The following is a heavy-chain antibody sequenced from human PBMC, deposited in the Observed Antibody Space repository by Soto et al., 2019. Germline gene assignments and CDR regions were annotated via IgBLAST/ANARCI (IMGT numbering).Heavy chain of an antibody. V-gene: IGHV5-51*01. D-gene: IGHD4-17*01. J-gene: IGHJ5*02. CDR2: IYPADSDT. CDR1: GFTFSSYW. Sequence: GGSLRLSCAASGFTFSSYWIVWVRQVPGKGLEWMGLIYPADSDTRYNPSFQGQVTISADTSTNTAFLHWSSLSASDSATYFCARTGRSGLRWLDFFDPWGQGTLVTVSS. CDR3: ARTGRSGLRWLDFFDP.